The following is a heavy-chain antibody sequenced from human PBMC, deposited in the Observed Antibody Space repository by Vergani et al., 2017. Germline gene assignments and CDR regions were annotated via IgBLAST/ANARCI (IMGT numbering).Heavy chain of an antibody. CDR2: IYYSGST. CDR3: ARAGIAAAGIGRHYYYYGMDV. V-gene: IGHV4-59*13. Sequence: QVQLEESGPGLVKPSETLSLTCTVSGGSFNTYYWSWIRQSPGKGLEWIGYIYYSGSTNYNPSLKSRVTISVDTSKNQFSLKLSSVTAADTAVYYCARAGIAAAGIGRHYYYYGMDVWGQGTTVTVSS. CDR1: GGSFNTYY. J-gene: IGHJ6*02. D-gene: IGHD6-13*01.